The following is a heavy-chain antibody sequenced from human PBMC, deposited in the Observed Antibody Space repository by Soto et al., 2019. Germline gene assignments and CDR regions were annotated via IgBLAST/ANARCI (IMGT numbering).Heavy chain of an antibody. D-gene: IGHD3-3*02. J-gene: IGHJ4*02. V-gene: IGHV3-48*03. CDR3: ARESFSASPNFFDY. CDR2: ISLSGSTI. Sequence: GGSLRLSCAASGFAFSNYEMNWVRQAPGKGLEWVSYISLSGSTIYYADSVKGRFTISRDDAKNSPYQQMDSLRADDTAVYYCARESFSASPNFFDYWGQGTLVTVSS. CDR1: GFAFSNYE.